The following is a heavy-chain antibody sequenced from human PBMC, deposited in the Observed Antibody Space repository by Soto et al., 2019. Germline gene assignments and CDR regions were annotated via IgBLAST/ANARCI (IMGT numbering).Heavy chain of an antibody. Sequence: QVQLVESGGGVVQPGRSLRLSCAASGFTFSYHALNWVRQAPGKGLEWVAVISYDGDNKYIAESVKGRFTISRDNSKNTVPLQMNSLRTEHTAMYFCARGTTTSAFSAMEVWGQGTTVTVSS. D-gene: IGHD1-1*01. CDR1: GFTFSYHA. CDR2: ISYDGDNK. CDR3: ARGTTTSAFSAMEV. V-gene: IGHV3-30-3*01. J-gene: IGHJ6*02.